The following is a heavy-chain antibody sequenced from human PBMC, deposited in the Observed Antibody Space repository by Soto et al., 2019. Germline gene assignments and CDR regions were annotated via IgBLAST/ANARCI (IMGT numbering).Heavy chain of an antibody. CDR2: IYYSGST. V-gene: IGHV4-31*03. D-gene: IGHD6-19*01. Sequence: QVQLQESGPGLVKPSQTLSLTCTVSGGSISSGDYYWSWIRQHPGKGLEWIGYIYYSGSTYYNPSLKSRVNISVDTSKNQFSLKLSSVTAADTAVYYCARHRSGWYWYFDLWGRGTLVTVSS. CDR3: ARHRSGWYWYFDL. J-gene: IGHJ2*01. CDR1: GGSISSGDYY.